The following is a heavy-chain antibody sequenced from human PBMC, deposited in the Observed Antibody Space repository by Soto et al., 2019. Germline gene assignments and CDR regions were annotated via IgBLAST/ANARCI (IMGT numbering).Heavy chain of an antibody. CDR1: GFTFSDYY. CDR3: AKPSVPRPRKTVTFDF. Sequence: QVQLVESGGGLVKPGGSLRLSCAASGFTFSDYYMSWIRQAPGKGLEWVSYISSSGSTIYYADSVKGRFTISRDNSKNTLYLQMNSLRAEDTAVYYCAKPSVPRPRKTVTFDFWGQGTLVTVSS. D-gene: IGHD4-17*01. V-gene: IGHV3-11*01. CDR2: ISSSGSTI. J-gene: IGHJ5*01.